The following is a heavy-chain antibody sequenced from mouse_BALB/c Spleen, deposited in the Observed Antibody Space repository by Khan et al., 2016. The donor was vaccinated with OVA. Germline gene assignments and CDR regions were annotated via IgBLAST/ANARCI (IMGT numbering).Heavy chain of an antibody. Sequence: VQLKESGPGLVKPSQSLALTCTVSGSSIPSDYAWNWIRQFPGSKLEWMGYIRNSGNTSYNPSLKSRITITRDTSKNQFFLQLNSVTTEDTATYYCARDGNWYCDVWGAGTTVTVSS. CDR3: ARDGNWYCDV. CDR2: IRNSGNT. J-gene: IGHJ1*01. V-gene: IGHV3-2*02. D-gene: IGHD2-1*01. CDR1: GSSIPSDYA.